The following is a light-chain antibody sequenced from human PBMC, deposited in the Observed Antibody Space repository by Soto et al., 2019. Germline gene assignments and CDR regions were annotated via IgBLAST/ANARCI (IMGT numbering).Light chain of an antibody. CDR2: EAS. V-gene: IGKV1-5*03. CDR3: QHYDTYPWT. CDR1: QSIYKW. Sequence: DIQMTQSPSTLSASVGDRVTITCRASQSIYKWLAWYQQKPGKAPNLLIYEASTLESGVPSRFSGIGSGTEFTFTISSLQPDDFATYCCQHYDTYPWTFGQWTKVDIQ. J-gene: IGKJ1*01.